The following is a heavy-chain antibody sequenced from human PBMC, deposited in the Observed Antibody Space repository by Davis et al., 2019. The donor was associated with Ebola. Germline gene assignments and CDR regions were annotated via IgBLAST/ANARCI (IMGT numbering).Heavy chain of an antibody. CDR2: IKHDGSET. D-gene: IGHD3-10*01. Sequence: GESLKISCAASGFIFNSYWMSWVRQAPGKGLEWVANIKHDGSETYYVVSVKGRFTISRDNAKNSLYLQMNSLRAEDTAVYYCARGITVVRGVRMLYDYWGQGTLVTVSS. CDR1: GFIFNSYW. J-gene: IGHJ4*02. CDR3: ARGITVVRGVRMLYDY. V-gene: IGHV3-7*04.